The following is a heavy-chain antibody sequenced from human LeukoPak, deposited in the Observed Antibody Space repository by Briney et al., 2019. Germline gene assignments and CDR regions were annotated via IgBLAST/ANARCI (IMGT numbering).Heavy chain of an antibody. Sequence: ASVKVSCKASGYTFTSYYMHWVRQAPGQGLEWMGIINPSGGSTSYAQKFQGRVTMTRDTSTSTVYMELSSLRSEDTAVYYCTGGSGLRVALTYWGQGTLVTVSS. CDR2: INPSGGST. J-gene: IGHJ4*02. CDR3: TGGSGLRVALTY. V-gene: IGHV1-46*01. CDR1: GYTFTSYY. D-gene: IGHD3-22*01.